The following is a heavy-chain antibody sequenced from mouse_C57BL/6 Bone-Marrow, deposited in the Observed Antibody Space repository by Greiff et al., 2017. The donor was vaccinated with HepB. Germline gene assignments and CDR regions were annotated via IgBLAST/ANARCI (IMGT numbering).Heavy chain of an antibody. CDR2: INPNNGGT. Sequence: VHVKQSGPELVKPGASVKIPCKASGYTFTDYNMDWVKQSHGKSLEWIGDINPNNGGTIYNQKFKGKATLTVDKSSSTAYMELRSLTSEDTAVYYCARGIIDYYGSSYAMDYWGQGTSVTVSS. J-gene: IGHJ4*01. V-gene: IGHV1-18*01. CDR1: GYTFTDYN. D-gene: IGHD1-1*01. CDR3: ARGIIDYYGSSYAMDY.